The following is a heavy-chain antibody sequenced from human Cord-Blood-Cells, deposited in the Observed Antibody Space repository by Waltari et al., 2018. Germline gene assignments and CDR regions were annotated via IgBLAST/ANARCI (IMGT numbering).Heavy chain of an antibody. CDR2: INSDGSST. CDR3: APTYCSSTSCYTNWFDP. D-gene: IGHD2-2*02. CDR1: GFTFSSYW. V-gene: IGHV3-74*01. Sequence: EVQLVESGGGLVQPGGSLRLSCAASGFTFSSYWMHWVRQPPGKGLVWVSRINSDGSSTSYADSVKGRFTISRDNAKNTLYLQMNSLRAEDTAVYYCAPTYCSSTSCYTNWFDPWGQGTLVTVSS. J-gene: IGHJ5*02.